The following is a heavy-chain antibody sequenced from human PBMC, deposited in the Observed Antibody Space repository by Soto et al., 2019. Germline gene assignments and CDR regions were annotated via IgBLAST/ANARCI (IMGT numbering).Heavy chain of an antibody. Sequence: QVQLVQSGAEVKKPGSSVKVSCKASGGTFSSYAISWVRQAPGQGLEWMGGIIPIVGTANYAQKFQGRVTSTADESTSTADMELTSMRSEAKSVYYCARVDARQRWCSYWGHGTLVTVSS. J-gene: IGHJ4*01. CDR3: ARVDARQRWCSY. CDR2: IIPIVGTA. CDR1: GGTFSSYA. D-gene: IGHD5-18*01. V-gene: IGHV1-69*12.